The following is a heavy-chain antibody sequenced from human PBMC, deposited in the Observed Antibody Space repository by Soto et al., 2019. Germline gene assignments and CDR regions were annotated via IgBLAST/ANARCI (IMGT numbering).Heavy chain of an antibody. CDR1: GFTFSSYG. D-gene: IGHD3-9*01. V-gene: IGHV3-30*18. J-gene: IGHJ4*02. CDR2: ISYDGSNK. CDR3: AKDSGLRYFDLANY. Sequence: PGGSLRLSCAASGFTFSSYGMHWVRQAPGKGLEWVAVISYDGSNKYYADSVKGRFTISRDNSKNTLYLQVNSLRAEDTAVYYCAKDSGLRYFDLANYWGQGTLVTVSS.